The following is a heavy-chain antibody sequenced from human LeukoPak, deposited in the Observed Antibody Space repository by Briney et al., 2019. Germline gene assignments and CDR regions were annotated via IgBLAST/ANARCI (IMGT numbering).Heavy chain of an antibody. J-gene: IGHJ4*02. CDR1: GFTFSSYG. D-gene: IGHD5-24*01. V-gene: IGHV3-30*18. CDR2: ISYDGSNK. Sequence: GGSLRLSCAASGFTFSSYGMHWVRQAPGKGLEWVAVISYDGSNKYYADSVKGRFTISRDNSKNTLYLQMNSLRAEDTAVYCCAKDLCLEDGCDYFDYWGQGTLVTVSS. CDR3: AKDLCLEDGCDYFDY.